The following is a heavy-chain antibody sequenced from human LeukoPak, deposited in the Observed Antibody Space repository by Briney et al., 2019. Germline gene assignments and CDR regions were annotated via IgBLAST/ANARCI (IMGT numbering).Heavy chain of an antibody. Sequence: SETLSLTCIVSGGSISSNYWSWIRQPPGEGLEWIGHIYYSGSTNYNPSLKSRVTISVDTSKKQFSLKLSSVTAADTAVYYCAKSDYYASGLDYWGQGTLVTVSS. CDR3: AKSDYYASGLDY. D-gene: IGHD3-10*01. J-gene: IGHJ4*02. CDR2: IYYSGST. V-gene: IGHV4-59*08. CDR1: GGSISSNY.